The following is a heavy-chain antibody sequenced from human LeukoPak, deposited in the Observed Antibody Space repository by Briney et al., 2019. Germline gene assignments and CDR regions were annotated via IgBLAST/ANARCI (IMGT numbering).Heavy chain of an antibody. J-gene: IGHJ4*02. CDR2: IYYSGST. D-gene: IGHD3-22*01. CDR1: GGSISSSSYY. CDR3: ARDYDGSGYIWAY. Sequence: KPSETLSLTCTVSGGSISSSSYYWGWIRQPPGKGLEWIGSIYYSGSTYYNPSLKSRVTISVDTSKNQFSLKLSSVTAADTAVYYCARDYDGSGYIWAYWGQGTLVTVSS. V-gene: IGHV4-39*07.